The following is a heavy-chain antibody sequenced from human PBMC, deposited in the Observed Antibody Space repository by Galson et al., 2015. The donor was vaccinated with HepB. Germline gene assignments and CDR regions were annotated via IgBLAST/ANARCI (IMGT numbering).Heavy chain of an antibody. CDR3: AKDGIMVANNPYHFHY. J-gene: IGHJ4*02. V-gene: IGHV3-23*01. Sequence: SLRLSCAASGLTLSSYAIHWVRQAPGKGLEWVSSITSSGGNSYYTDSVKGRFTVSRDNSKNTLLLQLNSLRAEDTAMYFCAKDGIMVANNPYHFHYWGQGTLVTVSS. CDR2: ITSSGGNS. CDR1: GLTLSSYA. D-gene: IGHD2-15*01.